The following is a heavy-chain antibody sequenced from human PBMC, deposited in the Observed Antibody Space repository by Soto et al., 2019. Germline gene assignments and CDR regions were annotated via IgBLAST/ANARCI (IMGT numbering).Heavy chain of an antibody. V-gene: IGHV3-33*01. D-gene: IGHD5-12*01. CDR1: GFTYSSYG. J-gene: IGHJ4*02. CDR2: IWYDGSNK. Sequence: QVQLVESGGGVVQPGRSLRLSCAVSGFTYSSYGMHWVRQAPGKGLEWVAVIWYDGSNKYYADSVKGRFIISRDDSKNTLSLQMNSLRAEDTAVCYCARDSAWLFDSWGQGTLVTVSS. CDR3: ARDSAWLFDS.